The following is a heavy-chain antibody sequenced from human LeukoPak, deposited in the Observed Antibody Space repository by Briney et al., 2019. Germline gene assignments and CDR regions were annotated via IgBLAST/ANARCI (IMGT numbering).Heavy chain of an antibody. V-gene: IGHV1-69*05. CDR1: GYTFTSYY. D-gene: IGHD6-19*01. CDR3: ASNSVSSGWPRIDY. J-gene: IGHJ4*02. Sequence: GASVKVSCKASGYTFTSYYMHWVRQAPGQGLEWMGGIIPIFGTANYAQKFQGRVTITTDESTSTAYMELSSLRSEDTAVYYCASNSVSSGWPRIDYWGQGTLVTVSS. CDR2: IIPIFGTA.